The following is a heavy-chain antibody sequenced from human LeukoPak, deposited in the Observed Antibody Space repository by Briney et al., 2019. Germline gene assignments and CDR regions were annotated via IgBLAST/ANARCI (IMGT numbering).Heavy chain of an antibody. Sequence: SETLSLTCTVSGVSISSYYWSWLRQPAGKGLEGIGRIYTSGSTNYNPSLKSRVTMSVETSKNQFSLKRSSVTAADTAVYYCARAVTPYMDVWGKGTTVTISS. CDR3: ARAVTPYMDV. CDR2: IYTSGST. J-gene: IGHJ6*03. CDR1: GVSISSYY. V-gene: IGHV4-4*07. D-gene: IGHD3-16*02.